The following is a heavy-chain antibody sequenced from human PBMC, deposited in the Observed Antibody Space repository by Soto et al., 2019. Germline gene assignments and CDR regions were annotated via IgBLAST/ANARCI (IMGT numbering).Heavy chain of an antibody. Sequence: ASVKVSCKVSGYTLTELSMHWVRQAPGKGLEWMGGFDPEDDETIYAQKFQGRVTMTEDTSTDTAYMELSSLRSEDTAVYYCATQFVATLLQTHFDYWGQGTLVTVSS. J-gene: IGHJ4*02. CDR2: FDPEDDET. V-gene: IGHV1-24*01. D-gene: IGHD5-12*01. CDR3: ATQFVATLLQTHFDY. CDR1: GYTLTELS.